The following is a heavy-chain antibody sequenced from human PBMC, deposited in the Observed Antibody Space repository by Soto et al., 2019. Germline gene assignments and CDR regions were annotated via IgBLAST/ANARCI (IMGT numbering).Heavy chain of an antibody. CDR2: IYPSDSDT. CDR3: ARGGVSTRTFDY. D-gene: IGHD3-3*01. CDR1: GYKFSGYW. J-gene: IGHJ4*02. Sequence: ESLKLCFKGSGYKFSGYWSAWVRQMPGKGLEFMGIIYPSDSDTRYRPSFQGQVTISADKSISSAYLQWSSLRASDTAMYYCARGGVSTRTFDYWGQGTPVTVSS. V-gene: IGHV5-51*01.